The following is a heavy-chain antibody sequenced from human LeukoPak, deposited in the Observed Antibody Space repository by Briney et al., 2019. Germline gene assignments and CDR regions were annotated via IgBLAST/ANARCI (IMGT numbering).Heavy chain of an antibody. CDR2: INHSGRT. CDR3: ARGGYTYGYGY. V-gene: IGHV4-34*01. CDR1: GGSFSDYY. J-gene: IGHJ4*02. Sequence: KPSETLSLTCAVYGGSFSDYYWSWIRQPPGKGLEWLGEINHSGRTNYNPSLKSRVTISVDTSKNQFSLKLSPVTAADTAVYYCARGGYTYGYGYWGQGTLVTVSS. D-gene: IGHD5-18*01.